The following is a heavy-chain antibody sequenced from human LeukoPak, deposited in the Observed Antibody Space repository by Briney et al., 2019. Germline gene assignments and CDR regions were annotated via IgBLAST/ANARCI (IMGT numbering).Heavy chain of an antibody. Sequence: GGSLRLCCAASGFTFSSYGMHWVRQAPGKGLEWVAVISYDGSNKYYADSVKGRFTISRDNSKNTLYLQMNSLRAEDTAAYYCAKDRALYCSSTSCDDSYGMDVWGKGTTVTVSS. D-gene: IGHD2-2*01. V-gene: IGHV3-30*18. CDR2: ISYDGSNK. J-gene: IGHJ6*04. CDR3: AKDRALYCSSTSCDDSYGMDV. CDR1: GFTFSSYG.